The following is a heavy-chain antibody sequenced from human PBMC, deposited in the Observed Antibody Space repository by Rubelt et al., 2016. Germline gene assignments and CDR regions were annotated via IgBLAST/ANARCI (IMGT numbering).Heavy chain of an antibody. CDR2: INPSGGST. CDR1: GYTFTSYY. D-gene: IGHD4-17*01. Sequence: QVQLVQSGAEVKKPGASVMVSCKASGYTFTSYYMHWVRQATGQGLEWMGIINPSGGSTSYAQKFQGSVTMTRDTATSTVYMELSSLRSEDTAVYYCAREQETTVTIEGVLGYWGQGTLVTVSS. CDR3: AREQETTVTIEGVLGY. J-gene: IGHJ4*02. V-gene: IGHV1-46*01.